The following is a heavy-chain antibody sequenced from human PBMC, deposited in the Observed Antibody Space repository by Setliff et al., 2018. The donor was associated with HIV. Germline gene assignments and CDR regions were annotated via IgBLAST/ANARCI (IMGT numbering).Heavy chain of an antibody. J-gene: IGHJ5*01. CDR3: AKLREGHVYSQYDS. CDR1: EFTFSVYA. Sequence: SGGSLRLSCAASEFTFSVYAMSWLRQAPGKGLEWVSGISGSGGGTYYADSVKGRFTISRDNSQNALYLQMDSLRAEDTAVYHCAKLREGHVYSQYDSWGHGTLVTVSS. D-gene: IGHD2-21*01. CDR2: ISGSGGGT. V-gene: IGHV3-23*01.